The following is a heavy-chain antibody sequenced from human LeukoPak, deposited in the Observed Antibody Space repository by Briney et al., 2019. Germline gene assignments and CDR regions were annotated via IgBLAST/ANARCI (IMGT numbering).Heavy chain of an antibody. CDR3: AREMTADYYYYGMDV. CDR2: INPSGGST. Sequence: ASVKVSCKASGYIFTSYYMHWVRQAPGQGLEWMGIINPSGGSTSYAQKFQGRVTMTRDTSTSTVYMELSSLRSEDTAVYYCAREMTADYYYYGMDVWGQGTTVTVSS. CDR1: GYIFTSYY. J-gene: IGHJ6*02. V-gene: IGHV1-46*01.